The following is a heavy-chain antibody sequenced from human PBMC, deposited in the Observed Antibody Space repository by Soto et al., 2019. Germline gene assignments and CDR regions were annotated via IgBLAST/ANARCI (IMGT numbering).Heavy chain of an antibody. D-gene: IGHD3-22*01. J-gene: IGHJ3*02. CDR3: ARGRRLITMIVVVITKSAFDI. CDR2: INHSGST. Sequence: QVQLQQWGAGLLKPSETLSLTCAVYGGSFSGYYWSWIRQPPGKGLEWIGEINHSGSTNYNPSLKSRVTISVDRSKNQLSRKLSSVTAADTAVYYCARGRRLITMIVVVITKSAFDIWGQGTMVTVSS. CDR1: GGSFSGYY. V-gene: IGHV4-34*01.